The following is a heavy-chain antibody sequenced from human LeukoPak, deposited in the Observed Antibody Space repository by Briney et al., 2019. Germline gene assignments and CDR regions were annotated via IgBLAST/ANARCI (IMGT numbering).Heavy chain of an antibody. CDR1: GYTFTSYA. D-gene: IGHD6-13*01. J-gene: IGHJ4*02. CDR3: ARVGSWYGDYFDY. Sequence: GASVKVSCKASGYTFTSYAMHWVRQAPGQRLEWMGWINAGNGNTKYPQKFQGRVTITRDTSASTAYMELSSLRSEDTAVYYCARVGSWYGDYFDYWGQGTLVTVSS. V-gene: IGHV1-3*01. CDR2: INAGNGNT.